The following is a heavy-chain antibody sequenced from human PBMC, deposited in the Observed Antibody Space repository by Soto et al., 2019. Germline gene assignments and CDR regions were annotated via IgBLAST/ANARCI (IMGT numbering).Heavy chain of an antibody. CDR3: ARSGRYYYYYGMDV. J-gene: IGHJ6*02. Sequence: GESLKISCKGSGYSFTSYWISWIRQMPGKGLGWMGRIDPSDSYTNYRPSFQGHVTISADKSISTAYLQWSSLKASDTAMYYCARSGRYYYYYGMDVWGQGTTVTVSS. CDR2: IDPSDSYT. V-gene: IGHV5-10-1*01. D-gene: IGHD1-26*01. CDR1: GYSFTSYW.